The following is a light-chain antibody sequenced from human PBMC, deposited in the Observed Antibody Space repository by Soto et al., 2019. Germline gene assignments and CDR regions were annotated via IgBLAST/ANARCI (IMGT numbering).Light chain of an antibody. J-gene: IGLJ1*01. CDR1: SSNIGGNS. Sequence: QSALTQPPSVSAAPGLKVTISCSGSSSNIGGNSVSWYQQLPGTAPKLLRYDDSKRPSAIPDRFSGSKSGTSATLGITGFQTGDEADYYCGSWDSRRSSYLFATGTKFT. V-gene: IGLV1-51*01. CDR2: DDS. CDR3: GSWDSRRSSYL.